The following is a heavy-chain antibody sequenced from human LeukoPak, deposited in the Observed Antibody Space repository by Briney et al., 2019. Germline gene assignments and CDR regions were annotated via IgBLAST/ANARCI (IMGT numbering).Heavy chain of an antibody. CDR1: GYTFTGYY. J-gene: IGHJ4*02. Sequence: ASVKVSCKASGYTFTGYYMHWVRQAPGQGLEWMGWINPNSGGTNYAQKFQGRVTMTRDTSINTAYMEVSRLRSDDTAMYYCASHRHSSSWYYFDYWGQGTLVTVSS. CDR2: INPNSGGT. D-gene: IGHD6-13*01. V-gene: IGHV1-2*02. CDR3: ASHRHSSSWYYFDY.